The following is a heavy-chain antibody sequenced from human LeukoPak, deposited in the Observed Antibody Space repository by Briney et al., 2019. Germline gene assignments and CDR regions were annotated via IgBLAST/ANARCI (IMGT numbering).Heavy chain of an antibody. D-gene: IGHD6-19*01. J-gene: IGHJ4*02. Sequence: GGSLRLSCAASGFTFSSYAMHWVRQAPGKGLEYVSAISSNGGRTYYADSVKGRFTISRDNSKNTLYLQMSSLRAEDTAVYYCVKESAVAGRPFDYWGQGTLVTVSS. V-gene: IGHV3-64D*06. CDR1: GFTFSSYA. CDR3: VKESAVAGRPFDY. CDR2: ISSNGGRT.